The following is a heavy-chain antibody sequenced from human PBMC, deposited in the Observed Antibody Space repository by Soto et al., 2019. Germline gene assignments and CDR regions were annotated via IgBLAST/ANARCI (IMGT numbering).Heavy chain of an antibody. V-gene: IGHV4-4*07. CDR3: ARGMTPPGAPAWYYFDS. CDR1: GASITGSFF. Sequence: TLSLTCTVSGASITGSFFWSWIRQRAGKGLEWIGRFSLSGTTNYNPSLRSRVTMSADVSKNQFSLRLTSVTAADTALYYCARGMTPPGAPAWYYFDSWGQGTLVTVYS. J-gene: IGHJ4*02. CDR2: FSLSGTT. D-gene: IGHD2-8*02.